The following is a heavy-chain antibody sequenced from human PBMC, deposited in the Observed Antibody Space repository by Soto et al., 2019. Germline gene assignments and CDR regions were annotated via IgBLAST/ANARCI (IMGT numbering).Heavy chain of an antibody. D-gene: IGHD2-2*01. CDR3: AREGCSSTSCYPPYYYYGMDV. CDR1: GGYISSYD. V-gene: IGHV4-59*01. Sequence: SETLSLTCTVSGGYISSYDGSWIRPHPGKGLEWIGYIYYSGSTNYNPSLKSRVTISVDTSKNQFSLKLSSVTAADTAVYYCAREGCSSTSCYPPYYYYGMDVWGQGTTVTVSS. J-gene: IGHJ6*02. CDR2: IYYSGST.